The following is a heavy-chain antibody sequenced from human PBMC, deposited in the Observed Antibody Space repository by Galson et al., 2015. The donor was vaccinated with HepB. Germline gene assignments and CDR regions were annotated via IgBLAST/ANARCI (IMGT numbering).Heavy chain of an antibody. V-gene: IGHV3-74*01. Sequence: SLRLSCAASGFTFSSYWMHWVRQAPGKGLVWVSRINSDGSSTSYADSVKGRFTISRDNAKNTLYLQMNSLRAEDTAVYYCARRGDHYDFWSGYYIDYWGQGTLVTVSS. CDR2: INSDGSST. J-gene: IGHJ4*02. CDR1: GFTFSSYW. CDR3: ARRGDHYDFWSGYYIDY. D-gene: IGHD3-3*01.